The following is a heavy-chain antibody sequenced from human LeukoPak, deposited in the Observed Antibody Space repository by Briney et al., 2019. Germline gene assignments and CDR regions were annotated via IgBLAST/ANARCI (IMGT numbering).Heavy chain of an antibody. CDR2: ISSSDDTI. D-gene: IGHD4-23*01. CDR1: GFTFSDYY. V-gene: IGHV3-11*04. J-gene: IGHJ6*03. Sequence: GGSLRLSCAASGFTFSDYYMSWIHQAPGRGLEWISYISSSDDTIYYADSVKGRFTISRDNAKNSLYLQMNSLRAEDTAVYYCARENSRDYYYYMDVWGKGTTVAVSS. CDR3: ARENSRDYYYYMDV.